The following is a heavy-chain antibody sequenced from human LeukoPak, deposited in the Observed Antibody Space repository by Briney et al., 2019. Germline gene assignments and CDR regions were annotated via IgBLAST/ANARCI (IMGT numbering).Heavy chain of an antibody. D-gene: IGHD3-10*01. CDR2: ILITGTT. V-gene: IGHV4-4*09. J-gene: IGHJ5*02. CDR1: GGSVTSSY. Sequence: SETLSLTCNVSGGSVTSSYWSWIRQTPGKGPEWIGYILITGTTNYNPSLQGRVTISVDASKNLFSLQLLSVTAADTAVYYCARHASWYYSALGTSYRWFDPWGQGIQVTVST. CDR3: ARHASWYYSALGTSYRWFDP.